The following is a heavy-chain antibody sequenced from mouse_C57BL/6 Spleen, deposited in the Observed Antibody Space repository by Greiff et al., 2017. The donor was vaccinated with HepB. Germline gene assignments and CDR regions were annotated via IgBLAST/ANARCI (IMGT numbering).Heavy chain of an antibody. CDR3: ANYYYGSSSFAY. D-gene: IGHD1-1*01. J-gene: IGHJ3*01. V-gene: IGHV1-50*01. Sequence: QVQLQQPGAELVKPGASVKLSCKASGYTFTSYWMQWVKQRPGQGLEWIGEIDPSDSYTNYNQKFKGKATLTVDTSSSTAYMQLSSLTSEDSAVYYCANYYYGSSSFAYWGQGTLVTVSA. CDR1: GYTFTSYW. CDR2: IDPSDSYT.